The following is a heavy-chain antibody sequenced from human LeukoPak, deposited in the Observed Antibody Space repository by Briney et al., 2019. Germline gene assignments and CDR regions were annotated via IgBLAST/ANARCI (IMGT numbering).Heavy chain of an antibody. D-gene: IGHD3-10*01. CDR2: IYHSGST. CDR1: GGSISSSNW. Sequence: PSGTLSLTCAVSGGSISSSNWWSWVRQPPGKGLEWIGEIYHSGSTNYNSSLKSRVTLSVDTSKNQFSLTLTSVAAADTAVYYCARQRGSGTWAFDYWGQGTLVTVSS. J-gene: IGHJ4*02. CDR3: ARQRGSGTWAFDY. V-gene: IGHV4-4*02.